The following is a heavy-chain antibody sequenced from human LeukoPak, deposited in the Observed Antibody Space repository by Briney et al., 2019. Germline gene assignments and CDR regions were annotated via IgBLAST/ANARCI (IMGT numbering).Heavy chain of an antibody. V-gene: IGHV3-23*01. Sequence: QPRGSLRLSCAASGFTYSTYAMSWVRQAPGKGLEWVSSISGGGDRTDYADSVKGRLTSSRDNSKNTLYLQMNSLRGDDTPVYYCAKRGVGRIAAAGTDWWGQGNLVTVSS. CDR1: GFTYSTYA. J-gene: IGHJ4*02. D-gene: IGHD6-13*01. CDR2: ISGGGDRT. CDR3: AKRGVGRIAAAGTDW.